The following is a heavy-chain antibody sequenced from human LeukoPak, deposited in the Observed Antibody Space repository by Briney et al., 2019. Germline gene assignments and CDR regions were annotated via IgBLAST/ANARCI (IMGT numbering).Heavy chain of an antibody. Sequence: GASVKVSCKASGYTFTDYYMHWVRQAPGQGLEWMVWMNPHSGGTNYAQKFQGRVTMTRDTSISTAYMNLSGMTHDDTAMYYCAKYADFKPFDYWGQGTLVTVSS. D-gene: IGHD2-8*01. V-gene: IGHV1-2*02. J-gene: IGHJ4*02. CDR3: AKYADFKPFDY. CDR2: MNPHSGGT. CDR1: GYTFTDYY.